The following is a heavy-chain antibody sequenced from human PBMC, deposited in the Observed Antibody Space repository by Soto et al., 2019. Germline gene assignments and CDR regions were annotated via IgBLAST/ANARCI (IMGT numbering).Heavy chain of an antibody. D-gene: IGHD4-17*01. CDR3: ARWDYGGNSGDI. CDR1: GFTFSSYS. Sequence: EVQLVESGGGLVQWGGSLRLSCAASGFTFSSYSMNWVRQAPGKGLEWVSSISSSSSYIYYADSVKGRFTISRDNAKNSLYLQMNSLRAEDTAVYYCARWDYGGNSGDIWGQGTMVTVSS. J-gene: IGHJ3*02. CDR2: ISSSSSYI. V-gene: IGHV3-21*02.